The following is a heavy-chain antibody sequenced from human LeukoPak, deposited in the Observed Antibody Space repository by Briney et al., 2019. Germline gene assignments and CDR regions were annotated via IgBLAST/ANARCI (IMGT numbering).Heavy chain of an antibody. CDR3: ARGQWSLSWFDS. CDR2: IYHSGST. D-gene: IGHD6-19*01. Sequence: SWIRQPPGKGLEWIGYIYHSGSTYYNPSLKSRVTISVDRSKNQFSLKLSSVTAADTAVYYCARGQWSLSWFDSWGQGTLVTVSS. J-gene: IGHJ5*01. V-gene: IGHV4-30-2*01.